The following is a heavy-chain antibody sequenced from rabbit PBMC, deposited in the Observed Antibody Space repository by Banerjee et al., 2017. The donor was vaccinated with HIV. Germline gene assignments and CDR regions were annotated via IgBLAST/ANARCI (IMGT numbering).Heavy chain of an antibody. Sequence: QQQLEESGGDLVKPEGSPALTCTASGFSFSNKYVMCCVRQAPGKGLEWIACINTGSGTTYYASGAKGRFTIAKPAWTTVTLQMTSLTAADTATYFCGRGVGNSVWGDLWGQGTLVTVS. J-gene: IGHJ4*01. CDR2: INTGSGTT. CDR3: GRGVGNSVWGDL. V-gene: IGHV1S45*01. CDR1: GFSFSNKYV. D-gene: IGHD4-1*01.